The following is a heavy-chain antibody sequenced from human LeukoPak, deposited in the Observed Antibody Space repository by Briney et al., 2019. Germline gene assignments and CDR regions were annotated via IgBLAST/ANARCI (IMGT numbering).Heavy chain of an antibody. CDR2: IYTSGST. CDR3: AREAGYCSGGSCYARYYFDY. D-gene: IGHD2-15*01. CDR1: GGSISSYY. Sequence: SETLSLTCTVSGGSISSYYWSWIRQPAGKGLEWIGRIYTSGSTNYNPSLKSRVTISVDTSKNQFSLKLSSVTAADTAVYYCAREAGYCSGGSCYARYYFDYWGQGTLVTVSS. J-gene: IGHJ4*02. V-gene: IGHV4-4*07.